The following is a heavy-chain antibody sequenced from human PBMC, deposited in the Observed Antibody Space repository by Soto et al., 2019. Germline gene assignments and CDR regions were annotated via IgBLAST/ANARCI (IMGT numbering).Heavy chain of an antibody. Sequence: ASLKVSCKASGYTFTSYAMHWVRQAPGQRLEWMGWINAGNGNTKYSQKFQGRVTITRDTSASTAYMELSSLRSEDTAVYYCARARYCSGGSCYSGEADYYYYGMDVWGQGTTVTVSS. CDR3: ARARYCSGGSCYSGEADYYYYGMDV. J-gene: IGHJ6*02. D-gene: IGHD2-15*01. V-gene: IGHV1-3*01. CDR1: GYTFTSYA. CDR2: INAGNGNT.